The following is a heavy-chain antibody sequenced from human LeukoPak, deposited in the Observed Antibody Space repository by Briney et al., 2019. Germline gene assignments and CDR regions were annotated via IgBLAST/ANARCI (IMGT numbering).Heavy chain of an antibody. CDR2: IIPIFGTA. Sequence: SVKVSCKASGGTFSSYAISWVRQAPGQGLEWMGGIIPIFGTANYAQKFQGRVTITADESTSTAYMELSSLRSEDTAVYYCARVSPYGGNSHYYYYYMDVWGKGTTVTISS. D-gene: IGHD4-23*01. CDR3: ARVSPYGGNSHYYYYYMDV. V-gene: IGHV1-69*01. J-gene: IGHJ6*03. CDR1: GGTFSSYA.